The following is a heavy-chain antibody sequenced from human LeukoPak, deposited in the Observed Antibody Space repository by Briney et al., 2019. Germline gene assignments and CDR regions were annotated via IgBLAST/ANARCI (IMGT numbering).Heavy chain of an antibody. D-gene: IGHD4-23*01. CDR2: ISYDGSNK. CDR3: ARDPATAVANY. CDR1: GFTFSSYA. J-gene: IGHJ4*02. Sequence: PGGSVRLACAASGFTFSSYAMHWVRQAPGKGLEWVAVISYDGSNKYYADSVKGRLTISRDNSKNTLYLQMNSLRAEDTAVYYCARDPATAVANYWIQGTLIVVSS. V-gene: IGHV3-30-3*01.